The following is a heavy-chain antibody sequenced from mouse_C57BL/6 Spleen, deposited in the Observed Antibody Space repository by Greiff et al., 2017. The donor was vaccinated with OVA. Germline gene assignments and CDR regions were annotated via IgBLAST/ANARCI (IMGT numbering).Heavy chain of an antibody. D-gene: IGHD2-4*01. J-gene: IGHJ2*01. Sequence: QVQLQQPGAELVMPGASVKLSCKASGYTFTSYWMHWVKQRPGQGLEWIGELDPSDSYTNYNQKFKGKSTLTVDKSSSTAYMQLSSLASEDSAVYYCARRNDYDGVDYWGQGTTLTVSS. V-gene: IGHV1-69*01. CDR1: GYTFTSYW. CDR3: ARRNDYDGVDY. CDR2: LDPSDSYT.